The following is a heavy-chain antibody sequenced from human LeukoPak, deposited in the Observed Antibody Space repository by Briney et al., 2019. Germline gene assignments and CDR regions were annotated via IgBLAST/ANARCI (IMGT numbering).Heavy chain of an antibody. CDR3: ASRSGRNYYGMDV. D-gene: IGHD3-10*01. CDR1: GGSLSSYY. Sequence: SQTLSLTCTVSGGSLSSYYWSWIRQPPGKALEWLGYAYYSGSTNYNPSLKTRLTISVDTSKAQFSLTLSSVTAADTAIYYCASRSGRNYYGMDVWGQGTTVIVSS. CDR2: AYYSGST. J-gene: IGHJ6*02. V-gene: IGHV4-59*01.